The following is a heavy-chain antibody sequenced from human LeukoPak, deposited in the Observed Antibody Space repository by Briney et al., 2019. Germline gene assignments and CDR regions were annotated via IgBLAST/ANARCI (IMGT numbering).Heavy chain of an antibody. D-gene: IGHD3-3*01. J-gene: IGHJ4*02. CDR1: GFTFSDYY. CDR2: ISSSGSTI. Sequence: GGSLRLSCAASGFTFSDYYMSWIRQAPGKELEWVSYISSSGSTIYYADSVKGRFTISRDNAKNSLYLQMNSLRAEDTAVYYCARDVIDQYYDFWSGYLSWGQGTLVTVSS. CDR3: ARDVIDQYYDFWSGYLS. V-gene: IGHV3-11*01.